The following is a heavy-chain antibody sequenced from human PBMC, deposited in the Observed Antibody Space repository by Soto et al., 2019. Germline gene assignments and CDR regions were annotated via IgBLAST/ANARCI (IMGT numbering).Heavy chain of an antibody. J-gene: IGHJ4*02. D-gene: IGHD6-13*01. CDR1: GYVFTGYY. V-gene: IGHV1-2*02. CDR3: ARDEYSRSAPFDY. CDR2: INPNSGST. Sequence: PSVKVSCKASGYVFTGYYMHWVRQAPGQGLEWMGWINPNSGSTTYAQNFQGRVTMTRDTSISTAYMELSRLRSDDTAVYYCARDEYSRSAPFDYWGQGTLVTVSS.